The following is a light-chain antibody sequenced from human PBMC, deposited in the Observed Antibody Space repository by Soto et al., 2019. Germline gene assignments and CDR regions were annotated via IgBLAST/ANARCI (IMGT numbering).Light chain of an antibody. CDR1: QGISNY. Sequence: DIQMTQSPSSLSASVGDRVTITCRASQGISNYLAWYQQKPGKVPKLLIYAASTLQSGVPARFSGSGSGTDFTLNISSLQPEDVANYYCQKYNSAPWTFGQGTKVEIK. J-gene: IGKJ1*01. CDR2: AAS. V-gene: IGKV1-27*01. CDR3: QKYNSAPWT.